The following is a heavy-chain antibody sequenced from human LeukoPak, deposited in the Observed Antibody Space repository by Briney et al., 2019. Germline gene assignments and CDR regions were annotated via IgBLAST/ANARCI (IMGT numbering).Heavy chain of an antibody. D-gene: IGHD6-6*01. V-gene: IGHV4-34*01. CDR2: INHSGRT. J-gene: IGHJ4*02. CDR3: ARLEQLVKRGSDY. CDR1: GESFSGDF. Sequence: PSETLSLTCGVYGESFSGDFWTWLRQAPGKGLEWIGEINHSGRTNYSPSLTSRVTISVDTSMNQFSLQLRSVTAADTAVYYCARLEQLVKRGSDYWGQGTLVTVSS.